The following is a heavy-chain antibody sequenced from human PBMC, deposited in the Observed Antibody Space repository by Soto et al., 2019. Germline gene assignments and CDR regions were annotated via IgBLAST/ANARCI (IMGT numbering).Heavy chain of an antibody. CDR1: GFTLSSFT. CDR2: ISGNGDST. CDR3: VSERSRNGSVG. D-gene: IGHD1-1*01. J-gene: IGHJ6*01. Sequence: GGSLRLCWAGSGFTLSSFTMHWVRQAPGRGLEYVSAISGNGDSTSYANSVRGRFTVSRDNSKNTLYLQMGSLIAENIAVYTWVSERSRNGSVGWG. V-gene: IGHV3-64*01.